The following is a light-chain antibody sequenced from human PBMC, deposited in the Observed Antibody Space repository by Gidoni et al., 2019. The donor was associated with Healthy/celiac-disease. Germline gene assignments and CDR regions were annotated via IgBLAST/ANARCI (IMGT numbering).Light chain of an antibody. J-gene: IGKJ1*01. CDR2: DAS. Sequence: ELVLTQSPATLSLSPGERATLACRASQSVSSYLAWYQQKPGQAPRLLIYDASNRATGIPARFSGSGSGTDFSLTISSLEPEDCAVYYCQQRSNWPPAWTFGQGTKVEIK. CDR1: QSVSSY. V-gene: IGKV3-11*01. CDR3: QQRSNWPPAWT.